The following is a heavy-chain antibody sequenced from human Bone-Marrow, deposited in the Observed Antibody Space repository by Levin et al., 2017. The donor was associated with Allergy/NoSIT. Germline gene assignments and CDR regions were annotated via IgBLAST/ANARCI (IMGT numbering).Heavy chain of an antibody. J-gene: IGHJ4*02. D-gene: IGHD6-19*01. Sequence: PSETLSLTCAASGFTFTSYAMSWVRQAPGKGLEWVSGISGSGDSTYYADSVKGRFTISRDYSKNTLYLQMNSLRAEDTAIYYCAKNRQWLAPKNFDYWGQGTLVTVSS. CDR3: AKNRQWLAPKNFDY. CDR2: ISGSGDST. V-gene: IGHV3-23*01. CDR1: GFTFTSYA.